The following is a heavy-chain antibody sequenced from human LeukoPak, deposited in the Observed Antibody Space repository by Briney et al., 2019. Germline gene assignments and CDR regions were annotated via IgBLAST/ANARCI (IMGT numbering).Heavy chain of an antibody. CDR1: GFTVSSNY. Sequence: GGSLRLSCAASGFTVSSNYMSWVRQAPGKGLEWVSVIYSGGSTYYADSVKGRFTISRDNSKNTLYLQMNSLRAEDTAVYYCAREGGYYDILTGYYRPDAFDIWGQGTMVTVSS. CDR3: AREGGYYDILTGYYRPDAFDI. J-gene: IGHJ3*02. D-gene: IGHD3-9*01. V-gene: IGHV3-53*01. CDR2: IYSGGST.